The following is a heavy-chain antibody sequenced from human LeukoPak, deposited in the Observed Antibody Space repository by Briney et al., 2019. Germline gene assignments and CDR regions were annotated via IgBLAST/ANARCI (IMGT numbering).Heavy chain of an antibody. CDR2: ISSNGGST. D-gene: IGHD6-19*01. V-gene: IGHV3-64D*06. CDR3: AKILWRGSGWYRVLDY. CDR1: GFTFSSYA. Sequence: AGGSLRLSCSASGFTFSSYAMHWVRQAPGKGLEYVSAISSNGGSTYYADSVKGRFTISRDNSKDTLYLQMSSLRAEDTAVYYCAKILWRGSGWYRVLDYWGQGTLVTVSS. J-gene: IGHJ4*02.